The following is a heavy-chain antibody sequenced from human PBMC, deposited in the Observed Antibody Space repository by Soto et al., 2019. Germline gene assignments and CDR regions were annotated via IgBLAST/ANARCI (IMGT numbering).Heavy chain of an antibody. CDR1: GGSFSGYY. V-gene: IGHV4-59*01. J-gene: IGHJ3*01. CDR2: IYYSGST. CDR3: ARVWGGAFDF. Sequence: SETLSLTCAVYGGSFSGYYWILIRQPPGKGLEWIGYIYYSGSTNYNPSLKSRVTISVDTSKNQFSLKLTSVTAADTAVYYCARVWGGAFDFWGQGTMVTVSS. D-gene: IGHD3-10*01.